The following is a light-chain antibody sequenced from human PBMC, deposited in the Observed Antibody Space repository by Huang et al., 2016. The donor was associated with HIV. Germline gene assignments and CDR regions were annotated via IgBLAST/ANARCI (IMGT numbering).Light chain of an antibody. CDR3: QQYNNCLLS. CDR1: RSVSSN. Sequence: IVMTQSPATLSVSPGERVTVSCRANRSVSSNLAWYQQRPGQGPSLLIYGSSTRAPGIPARFSGSGSGTDFSLTISSLQSEDFALYYCQQYNNCLLSFGGGTRVDI. J-gene: IGKJ4*01. CDR2: GSS. V-gene: IGKV3-15*01.